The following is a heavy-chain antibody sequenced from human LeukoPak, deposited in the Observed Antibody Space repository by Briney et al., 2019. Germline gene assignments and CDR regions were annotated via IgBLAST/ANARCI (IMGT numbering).Heavy chain of an antibody. CDR2: TFYRSNWYN. J-gene: IGHJ5*01. CDR3: VRSINNWIDS. Sequence: SQTLSLTCAISGDSVSSDSAAWNWIRQSPSRGLEWLGRTFYRSNWYNDSAVSVQSRVTVNQATSKNQFSLQLTPVTPEDTDLYYCVRSINNWIDSWGQGTLVTVSS. D-gene: IGHD1-14*01. V-gene: IGHV6-1*01. CDR1: GDSVSSDSAA.